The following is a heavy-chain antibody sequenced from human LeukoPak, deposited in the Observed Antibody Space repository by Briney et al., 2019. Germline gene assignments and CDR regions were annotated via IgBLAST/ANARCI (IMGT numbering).Heavy chain of an antibody. CDR3: ARVRFGYGGFDP. D-gene: IGHD3-16*01. CDR1: GGSMSSYY. V-gene: IGHV4-59*01. CDR2: IYYSGST. J-gene: IGHJ5*02. Sequence: SETLSLTCTVSGGSMSSYYWSWIRQPPGKGLEWIGYIYYSGSTKYNPSLKSRVTISVDTSKNQFSLKLTSVTAADTAVYYCARVRFGYGGFDPWGQGTLVTVSS.